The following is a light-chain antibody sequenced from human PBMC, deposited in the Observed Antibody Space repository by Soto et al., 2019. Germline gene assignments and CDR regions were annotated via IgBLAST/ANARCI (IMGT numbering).Light chain of an antibody. V-gene: IGKV1-5*03. J-gene: IGKJ4*01. Sequence: DIQMTQSPSTLSASVGDRVAITCRASQSISTYLAWYQQKPGKAPKLLIYKASSLESGVPSRFSGSGSGAEFTLTISSLQPDDFATYYCQQYKRYSLTFGGGTKVEIK. CDR2: KAS. CDR3: QQYKRYSLT. CDR1: QSISTY.